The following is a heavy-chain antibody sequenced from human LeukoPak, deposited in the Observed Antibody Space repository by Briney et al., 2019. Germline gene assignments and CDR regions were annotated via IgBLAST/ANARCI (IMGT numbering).Heavy chain of an antibody. CDR3: ARAPHYYGMVFDY. CDR2: IYYSGST. CDR1: GGSISSGGYY. D-gene: IGHD3-10*01. J-gene: IGHJ4*02. V-gene: IGHV4-31*03. Sequence: PSEALSLTCTVSGGSISSGGYYWSWIRQHPGKGLEWIGYIYYSGSTYYNPSLKSRVTISVDTSKNQFSLKLSSVTAADTAVYYCARAPHYYGMVFDYWGQGTLVTVSS.